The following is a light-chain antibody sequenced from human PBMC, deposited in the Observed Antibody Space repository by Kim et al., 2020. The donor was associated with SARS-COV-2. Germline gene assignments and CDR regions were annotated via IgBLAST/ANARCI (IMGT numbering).Light chain of an antibody. Sequence: PGETVTLTCASSTGAVTPNHSPYRFQKKPDEAPRTLIFDTGSRHSWTPARFSGSLSGDKAVLTLAGAQPEDEGDYYCLLSFSGIRVFGGGTQLTVL. CDR3: LLSFSGIRV. CDR2: DTG. CDR1: TGAVTPNHS. V-gene: IGLV7-46*01. J-gene: IGLJ3*02.